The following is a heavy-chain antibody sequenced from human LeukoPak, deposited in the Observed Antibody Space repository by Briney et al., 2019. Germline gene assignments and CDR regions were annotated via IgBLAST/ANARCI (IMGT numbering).Heavy chain of an antibody. V-gene: IGHV3-74*01. CDR3: ARTRTLPIAGGFDT. J-gene: IGHJ5*02. D-gene: IGHD3-16*01. CDR1: GFTFSSYW. Sequence: GGSLRLSCAASGFTFSSYWMHWVRQGPGKGLVWVSRISTDGSSTDYADSVKGRFTISRENAKNTLYLQMNSLRAEDTGVYYCARTRTLPIAGGFDTWGQGSLVTVSS. CDR2: ISTDGSST.